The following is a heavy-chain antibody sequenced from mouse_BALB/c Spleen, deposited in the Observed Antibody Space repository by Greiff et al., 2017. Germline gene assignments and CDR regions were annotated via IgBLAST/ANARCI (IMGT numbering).Heavy chain of an antibody. CDR3: AIPLYYGSPYFDY. CDR1: GFNIKDYY. V-gene: IGHV1-84*02. D-gene: IGHD1-1*01. Sequence: QVQLQQSGAELVRSGASVKLSCTASGFNIKDYYMHWVKQKPGQGLEWIGWIYPGSGNTKYNEKFKGKATLTVDTSSSTAYMQLSSLTSEDTAVYFCAIPLYYGSPYFDYWGQGTTLTVSS. CDR2: IYPGSGNT. J-gene: IGHJ2*01.